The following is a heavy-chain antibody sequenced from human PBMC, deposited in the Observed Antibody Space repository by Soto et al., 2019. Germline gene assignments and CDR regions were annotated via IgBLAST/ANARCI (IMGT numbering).Heavy chain of an antibody. D-gene: IGHD3-22*01. Sequence: GESLKISCKGSGYSFTSYWIGWVRQMPGKGLEWMGIIYPGDSDTRYSPSFQGQVTISADKSISTAYLQWSSLKASDTAMYYCARQYYDDSSGRGPIDYWGQGTLVIVSS. J-gene: IGHJ4*02. CDR3: ARQYYDDSSGRGPIDY. CDR2: IYPGDSDT. V-gene: IGHV5-51*01. CDR1: GYSFTSYW.